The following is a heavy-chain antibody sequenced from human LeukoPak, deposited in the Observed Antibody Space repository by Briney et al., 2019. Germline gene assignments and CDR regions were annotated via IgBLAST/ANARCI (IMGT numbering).Heavy chain of an antibody. V-gene: IGHV4-31*03. CDR3: ARAHPSVVRRWWYFDY. CDR1: GGSISSGGYY. CDR2: IYYSGST. Sequence: PSQTLSLTCTVSGGSISSGGYYWSWIRQHPGKGLEWIGYIYYSGSTYYSPSLKSRVTISVDTSKDQFSLKLSSVTAADTAVYYCARAHPSVVRRWWYFDYWGQGTLVTVSS. J-gene: IGHJ4*02. D-gene: IGHD4-23*01.